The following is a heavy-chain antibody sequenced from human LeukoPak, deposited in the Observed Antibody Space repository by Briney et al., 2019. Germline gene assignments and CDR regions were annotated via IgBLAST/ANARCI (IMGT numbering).Heavy chain of an antibody. CDR3: VRNGGFGWTSEY. Sequence: SEPLSLTCTVSGGSINSTTYYWGWIRQSPGKGLEWIGSMYHGGHTFYNPSLKGRVTISVDASKNQFSLKVISVTAADTAVYYCVRNGGFGWTSEYWGQGVLVTVSS. J-gene: IGHJ4*02. CDR2: MYHGGHT. V-gene: IGHV4-39*01. CDR1: GGSINSTTYY. D-gene: IGHD6-19*01.